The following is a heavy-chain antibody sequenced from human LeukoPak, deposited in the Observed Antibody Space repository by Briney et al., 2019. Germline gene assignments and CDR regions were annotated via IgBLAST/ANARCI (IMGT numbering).Heavy chain of an antibody. D-gene: IGHD6-13*01. J-gene: IGHJ4*02. V-gene: IGHV3-21*01. CDR2: ISTTSSYI. CDR1: GFSFSTYA. CDR3: ARAAGRYYFDY. Sequence: GGSLRLSCAASGFSFSTYAISWVRQAPGKGLEWVSCISTTSSYIFYADSVRGRFTISRDNAKNSLYLQMNSLRAEDTAVYYCARAAGRYYFDYWGQGTLVTVSS.